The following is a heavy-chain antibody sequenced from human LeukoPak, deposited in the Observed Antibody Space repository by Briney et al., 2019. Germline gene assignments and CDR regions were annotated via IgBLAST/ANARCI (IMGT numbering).Heavy chain of an antibody. J-gene: IGHJ6*02. CDR1: GDSISRYS. V-gene: IGHV4-59*01. Sequence: SETLSLTCIVSGDSISRYSWSWVRQPPGKGLDWITYTFKSGSTYYNPFLKSRVTISVDTSKNQFSLRLNSLTAADTAVYYCARGRSNYYGMDVWGQGTTVTVSS. CDR2: TFKSGST. CDR3: ARGRSNYYGMDV. D-gene: IGHD1-26*01.